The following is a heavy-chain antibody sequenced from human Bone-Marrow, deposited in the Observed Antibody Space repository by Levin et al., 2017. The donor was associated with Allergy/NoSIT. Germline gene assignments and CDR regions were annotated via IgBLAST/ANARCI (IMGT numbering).Heavy chain of an antibody. Sequence: RSQTLSLTCAVYGGSFSGYYWSWIRQPPGKGLEWIGEINHSGSTNYNPSLKSRVTISVDTSKNQFSLKLSSVTAADTAVYYCARGHYQRRPAAIGGAVAFDIWGQGTLVTVSS. V-gene: IGHV4-34*01. CDR1: GGSFSGYY. J-gene: IGHJ4*02. CDR3: ARGHYQRRPAAIGGAVAFDI. D-gene: IGHD2-2*01. CDR2: INHSGST.